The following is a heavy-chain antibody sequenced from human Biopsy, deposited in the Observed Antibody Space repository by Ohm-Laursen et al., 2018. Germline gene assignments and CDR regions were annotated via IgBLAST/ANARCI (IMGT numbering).Heavy chain of an antibody. J-gene: IGHJ4*02. CDR3: ALQSVAQMKNFDY. D-gene: IGHD6-19*01. CDR2: ISPKSGDT. V-gene: IGHV1-2*02. CDR1: GYSFTSYY. Sequence: ATVKISCKGSGYSFTSYYMHWVRQAPGQGLEWMGWISPKSGDTNYAHKFQGNITMTRDTSMSTAYMEMSRLRCDDTAVYYCALQSVAQMKNFDYWGQGTLVTVSP.